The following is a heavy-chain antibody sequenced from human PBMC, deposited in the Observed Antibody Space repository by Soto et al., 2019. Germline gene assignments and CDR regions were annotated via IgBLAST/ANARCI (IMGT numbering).Heavy chain of an antibody. CDR3: ARGEYYCSSTSCYREYYYYGMDV. D-gene: IGHD2-2*02. V-gene: IGHV4-31*03. CDR1: GGSISSGGYY. CDR2: IYYSGST. J-gene: IGHJ6*02. Sequence: SETLSLTCTVSGGSISSGGYYWSWIRQHPGKGLEWIGYIYYSGSTYYNPSLKSRVTISVDTSKNQFSLKLSSVTAADTAVYYCARGEYYCSSTSCYREYYYYGMDVWGQGTTVTVSS.